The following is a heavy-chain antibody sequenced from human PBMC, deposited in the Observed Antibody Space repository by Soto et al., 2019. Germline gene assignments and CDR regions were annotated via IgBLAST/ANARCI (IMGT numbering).Heavy chain of an antibody. CDR1: GFTVSSNY. CDR2: IYSGGST. V-gene: IGHV3-66*01. Sequence: EVQLVESGGGLVQPGGSLRLSCAASGFTVSSNYMSWVRQAPGKGLEWVSVIYSGGSTYYADSVKGRFTISRDNSKNTLYLQMNSLRAEDTAVYYCARDFHNGSGSFLDPWGQGTLVTVSS. J-gene: IGHJ5*02. CDR3: ARDFHNGSGSFLDP. D-gene: IGHD3-10*01.